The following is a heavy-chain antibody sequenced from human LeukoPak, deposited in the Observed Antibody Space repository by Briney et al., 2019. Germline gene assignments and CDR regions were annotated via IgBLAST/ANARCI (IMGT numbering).Heavy chain of an antibody. CDR2: INANSGGT. V-gene: IGHV1-2*02. CDR3: ARDFWTGYYLEY. D-gene: IGHD3/OR15-3a*01. Sequence: ASVKVSCKASGYTFTGYYMHWVRQAPGQGLEWMGWINANSGGTNYAQKFQGRVTMTRDTSISTAYMELSGLRSDDTAVYYCARDFWTGYYLEYWGQGTLVTVPS. CDR1: GYTFTGYY. J-gene: IGHJ4*02.